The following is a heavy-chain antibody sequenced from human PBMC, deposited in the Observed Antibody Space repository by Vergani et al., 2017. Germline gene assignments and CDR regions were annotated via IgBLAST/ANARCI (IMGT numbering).Heavy chain of an antibody. V-gene: IGHV4-30-4*01. CDR1: GGSISSGDYY. J-gene: IGHJ4*02. CDR3: AREIIAYCGGDCRNN. D-gene: IGHD2-21*02. CDR2: IYYSGST. Sequence: QVQLQESGPGLVKPSQTLSLTCTVSGGSISSGDYYWSWIRQPPGKGLEWIGYIYYSGSTYYNPYRKSRVTISVDTSKNQFSLKLSSVTAADTAVYYCAREIIAYCGGDCRNNWRQGTLVTVSS.